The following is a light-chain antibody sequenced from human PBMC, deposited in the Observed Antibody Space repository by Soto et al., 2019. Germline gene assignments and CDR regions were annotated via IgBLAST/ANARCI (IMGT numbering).Light chain of an antibody. J-gene: IGKJ1*01. CDR3: QQYGNPPQT. V-gene: IGKV3-20*01. CDR1: QTVLSSY. Sequence: EIVMTQSPGTLSLSPGEAVTLSCRASQTVLSSYVAWYQQQPGQPPSLIIYGASSRATVIPDRFSGSGCGTFITPTISILEHEFFGVFYCQQYGNPPQTFGQGTRVEV. CDR2: GAS.